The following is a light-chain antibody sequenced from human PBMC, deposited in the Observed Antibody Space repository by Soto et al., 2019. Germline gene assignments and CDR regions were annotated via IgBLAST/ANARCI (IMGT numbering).Light chain of an antibody. CDR1: QSVSSN. V-gene: IGKV3-15*01. CDR2: GAS. J-gene: IGKJ3*01. CDR3: QQYNNWPRVT. Sequence: EIVMMQSPATLSLSPKERATLSCRASQSVSSNLAGYQQKPGQAPWLLIYGASTRATGIPARFSGSGYGTEFTLTISSLQSEDFAVYYCQQYNNWPRVTFGPGTKVD.